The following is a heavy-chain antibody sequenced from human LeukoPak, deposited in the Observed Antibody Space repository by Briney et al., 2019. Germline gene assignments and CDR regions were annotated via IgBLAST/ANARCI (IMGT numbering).Heavy chain of an antibody. CDR2: ISAYNGNT. J-gene: IGHJ3*01. Sequence: ASVKVSCKASGYTFTNYGISWVRQAPGQGLEWMGWISAYNGNTNYAQKLQGRVTMTTDTSTSTAYMELRSLRSDDTAVYYCARGGKYYDSSGYYYDYWGQGTMVTVSS. D-gene: IGHD3-22*01. V-gene: IGHV1-18*01. CDR3: ARGGKYYDSSGYYYDY. CDR1: GYTFTNYG.